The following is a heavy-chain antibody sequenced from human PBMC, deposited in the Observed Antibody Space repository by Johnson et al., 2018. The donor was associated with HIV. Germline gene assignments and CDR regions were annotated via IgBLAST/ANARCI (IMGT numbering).Heavy chain of an antibody. D-gene: IGHD3-22*01. Sequence: VQLVESGGGLIQPGGSLRLSCAASGFTVSSYYMSWVRQAPGKGLEWVSGISWNGGSTGYANSVKGRFTISRDNAKKSLYLQMNSLRAEDTALYYCASRYDSSGYYPDAFDIWGQGTMVTVSS. V-gene: IGHV3-20*04. CDR1: GFTVSSYY. CDR3: ASRYDSSGYYPDAFDI. CDR2: ISWNGGST. J-gene: IGHJ3*02.